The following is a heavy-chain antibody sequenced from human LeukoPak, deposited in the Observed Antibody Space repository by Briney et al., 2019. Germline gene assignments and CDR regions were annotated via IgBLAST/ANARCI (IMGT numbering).Heavy chain of an antibody. CDR3: TTYSLGNDFWSGYYY. V-gene: IGHV3-15*01. D-gene: IGHD3-3*01. CDR2: IKSKTDGGTT. J-gene: IGHJ4*02. Sequence: GGSLRLSCAASGFIFSNAWMSWVRQAPGKGLEWIGRIKSKTDGGTTDYAAPVKGRFTISRDDSKNTLYLRMNSLKTEDTAVYYCTTYSLGNDFWSGYYYWGQGTLVTVSS. CDR1: GFIFSNAW.